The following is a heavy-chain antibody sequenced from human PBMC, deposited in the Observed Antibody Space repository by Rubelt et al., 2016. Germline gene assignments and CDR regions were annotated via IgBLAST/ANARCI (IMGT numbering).Heavy chain of an antibody. J-gene: IGHJ4*02. D-gene: IGHD3-16*01. V-gene: IGHV4-34*01. CDR3: ARYLGASSTGYFDY. Sequence: QVQLQQWGAGLLKPSETLSLTCAVYGGSFSGYYWSWIRQPPGKGLEWIGEINDSGTTNYNPSLKSRVTMSVDTSKNQFSRKLNSVTAADTAVYYCARYLGASSTGYFDYWGQGTLVTVSS. CDR2: INDSGTT. CDR1: GGSFSGYY.